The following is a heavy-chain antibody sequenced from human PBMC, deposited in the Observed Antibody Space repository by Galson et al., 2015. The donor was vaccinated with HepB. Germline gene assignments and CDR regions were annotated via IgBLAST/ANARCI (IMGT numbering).Heavy chain of an antibody. D-gene: IGHD3-22*01. J-gene: IGHJ4*02. CDR1: GFTFSSYA. Sequence: SLRLSCAASGFTFSSYAVHWVRQAPGKGLEWVAVISYDGSNKYYADSVKGRFTISRDNSKNTLYLQMNSLRAEDTAVYYCARQRWSYYDSSGYYGYWGQGTLVTVSS. CDR2: ISYDGSNK. V-gene: IGHV3-30-3*01. CDR3: ARQRWSYYDSSGYYGY.